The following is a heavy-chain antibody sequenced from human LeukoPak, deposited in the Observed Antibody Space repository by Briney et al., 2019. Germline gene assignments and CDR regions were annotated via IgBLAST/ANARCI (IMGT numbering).Heavy chain of an antibody. D-gene: IGHD5-12*01. CDR3: VRGRGYITDF. CDR1: GFTINNIY. J-gene: IGHJ4*02. V-gene: IGHV3-53*01. CDR2: ISADGTP. Sequence: PGGSLRLSCTASGFTINNIYMHWIRQAPGKGLEWVSVISADGTPRYADSVKGRFTMSRDSPKNTLFLQMNNLRADDTPVYYCVRGRGYITDFWGQGTLVTVSS.